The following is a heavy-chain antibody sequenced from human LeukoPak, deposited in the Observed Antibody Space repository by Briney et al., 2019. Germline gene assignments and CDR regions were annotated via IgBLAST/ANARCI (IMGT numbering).Heavy chain of an antibody. Sequence: PSETLSLTCTVSGGSISNYYWSWIRQPPGKGLEWIGYIYDSGSTNYNPSLKSRVTISVDTSKNQFSLKRSSVTAADTAVYYCAGHCSSSSCYGLDYWGQGTLVTVSS. V-gene: IGHV4-59*01. CDR1: GGSISNYY. CDR2: IYDSGST. CDR3: AGHCSSSSCYGLDY. D-gene: IGHD2-2*01. J-gene: IGHJ4*02.